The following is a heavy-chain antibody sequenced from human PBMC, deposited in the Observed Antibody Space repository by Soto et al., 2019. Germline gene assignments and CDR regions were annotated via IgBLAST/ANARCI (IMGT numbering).Heavy chain of an antibody. V-gene: IGHV4-59*01. CDR1: GGSISSYY. CDR3: ARDSSLPAPGRGNYYYYTMDV. CDR2: IYYSGST. J-gene: IGHJ6*02. Sequence: SETLSLTXTVSGGSISSYYWSWIRQPPERGLEWIGYIYYSGSTNYNPSLKSRVTISVDTSKNQFSLKLSSVTAADTAVYYCARDSSLPAPGRGNYYYYTMDVWGQGTTVTVSS. D-gene: IGHD6-13*01.